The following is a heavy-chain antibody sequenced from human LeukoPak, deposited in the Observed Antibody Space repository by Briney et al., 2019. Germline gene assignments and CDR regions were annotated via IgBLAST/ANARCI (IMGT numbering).Heavy chain of an antibody. V-gene: IGHV3-23*01. Sequence: PGGSLRLSCAASGFTFSSYAMSWVRQAPGKGLEWVSAISGSGGSTYYADSVKGRFTISRDNSKNTLYLQMNSLRAEDTAVYYCAKDRLPFNYDFWSGSHFDYWGQGTLVTVSS. D-gene: IGHD3-3*01. CDR2: ISGSGGST. J-gene: IGHJ4*02. CDR3: AKDRLPFNYDFWSGSHFDY. CDR1: GFTFSSYA.